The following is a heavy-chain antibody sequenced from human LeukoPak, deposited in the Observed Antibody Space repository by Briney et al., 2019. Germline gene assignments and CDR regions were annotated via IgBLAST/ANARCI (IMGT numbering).Heavy chain of an antibody. CDR1: GFTFSSYA. D-gene: IGHD2-21*02. CDR2: ISGGGDIT. CDR3: VREDTPATANY. V-gene: IGHV3-23*01. J-gene: IGHJ4*02. Sequence: GGSLRLSCAASGFTFSSYAMSWVRQAPGKGLEWVSAISGGGDITYYADSVKGRFTISRDNSKDTLFLQMHSLRPGDTAVYYCVREDTPATANYWGQGTLVTISS.